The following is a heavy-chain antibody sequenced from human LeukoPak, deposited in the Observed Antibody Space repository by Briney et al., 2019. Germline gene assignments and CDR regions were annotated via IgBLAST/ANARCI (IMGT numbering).Heavy chain of an antibody. D-gene: IGHD3-10*01. J-gene: IGHJ4*02. V-gene: IGHV3-30*19. CDR3: ARAGSRARSGYYFDY. CDR1: GFTFSSYG. CDR2: ISYDGSNK. Sequence: PGGSLRLSCAASGFTFSSYGMHWVRQAPGKGLEWVAVISYDGSNKYYADSVKGRFTISRDNSKNTLYLQMNSLRAEDTAVYYCARAGSRARSGYYFDYWGQGTLVTVSS.